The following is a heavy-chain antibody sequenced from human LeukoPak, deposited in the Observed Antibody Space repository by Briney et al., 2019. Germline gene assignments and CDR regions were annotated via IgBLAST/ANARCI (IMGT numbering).Heavy chain of an antibody. CDR2: IYYSGST. Sequence: SETLSLTCTVSGGSISSGDYYWSWIRQPPGKGLEWIGYIYYSGSTYYNPSLKSRVTISVDTSKNQFSLEVSSVTAADTAVYYCARETTVVTPFDSWGQGTLVTVSS. D-gene: IGHD4-23*01. J-gene: IGHJ4*02. V-gene: IGHV4-30-4*08. CDR3: ARETTVVTPFDS. CDR1: GGSISSGDYY.